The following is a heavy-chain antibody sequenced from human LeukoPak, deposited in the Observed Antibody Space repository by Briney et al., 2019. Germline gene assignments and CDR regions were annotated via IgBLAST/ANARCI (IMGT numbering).Heavy chain of an antibody. CDR1: GGSFSGYY. CDR3: ARRYDYVWGSYRYRPISHGY. D-gene: IGHD3-16*02. Sequence: PSETLSLTCAVYGGSFSGYYWSWIRQPPGKGLEWIGEINHSGSTNYNPSLKSRVTISVDTSKNQFSLKLSSVTAADTAVYYCARRYDYVWGSYRYRPISHGYWGQGTLVTVSS. J-gene: IGHJ4*02. V-gene: IGHV4-34*01. CDR2: INHSGST.